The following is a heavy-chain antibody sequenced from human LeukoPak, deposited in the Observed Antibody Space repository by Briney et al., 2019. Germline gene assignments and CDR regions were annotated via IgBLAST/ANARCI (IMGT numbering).Heavy chain of an antibody. Sequence: GGSLTLLCVASGFPFSDYAMAWVRQAPGEGLEWVLAFTSCGDHRYYAGTARGQFPISRDSYKNTLYLQMNGLTAEDTALYFCAKDGLSYDTSAHVYYLDYWGQGTLVAVSS. CDR3: AKDGLSYDTSAHVYYLDY. CDR1: GFPFSDYA. V-gene: IGHV3-23*01. J-gene: IGHJ4*02. CDR2: FTSCGDHR. D-gene: IGHD3-22*01.